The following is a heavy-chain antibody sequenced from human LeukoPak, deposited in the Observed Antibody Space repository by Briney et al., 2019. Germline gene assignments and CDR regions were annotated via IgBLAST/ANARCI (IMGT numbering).Heavy chain of an antibody. V-gene: IGHV1-69*04. CDR3: ATGDYDILTGYTRGYYFDY. J-gene: IGHJ4*02. Sequence: SVKVSCKASGGTFSSYAISWVRQAPGQGLEWMGRIIPILGIANYAQKFQGRVTITADKSTSTAYMELSSLRSEDTAVYYCATGDYDILTGYTRGYYFDYWGQGTLVTVSS. D-gene: IGHD3-9*01. CDR1: GGTFSSYA. CDR2: IIPILGIA.